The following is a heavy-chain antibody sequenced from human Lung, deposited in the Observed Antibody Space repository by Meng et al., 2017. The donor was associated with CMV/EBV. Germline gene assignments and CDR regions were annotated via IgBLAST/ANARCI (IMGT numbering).Heavy chain of an antibody. CDR3: AKGSGGVYYYYGMDV. D-gene: IGHD2-8*02. CDR1: GFTLSSYW. Sequence: GESXKISCAASGFTLSSYWMSWVRQAPGKGLEWVANINQDGSETYYMDSVKGRFTISRDNAKDSLYLQMNSLRAEDTALYYCAKGSGGVYYYYGMDVWGQGTTVTVSS. CDR2: INQDGSET. J-gene: IGHJ6*02. V-gene: IGHV3-7*03.